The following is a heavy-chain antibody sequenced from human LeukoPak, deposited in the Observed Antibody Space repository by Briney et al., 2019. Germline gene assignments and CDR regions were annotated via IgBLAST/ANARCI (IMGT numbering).Heavy chain of an antibody. Sequence: SETLSLTCAVYGGSFSGYYWSWIRQPPGKGLEWIGEINHSGSTNYNPSLKSRVTISVDTSKNQFSLKLSSVTAADTAVYYCARGPLGYCSSTSCYNDDAFDIWGQGTMVTVSS. CDR3: ARGPLGYCSSTSCYNDDAFDI. D-gene: IGHD2-2*02. CDR2: INHSGST. CDR1: GGSFSGYY. V-gene: IGHV4-34*01. J-gene: IGHJ3*02.